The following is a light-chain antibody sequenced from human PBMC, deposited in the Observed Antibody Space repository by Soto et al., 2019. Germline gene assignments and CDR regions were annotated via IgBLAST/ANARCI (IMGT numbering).Light chain of an antibody. Sequence: NFILTQPLSVSESPGKTVTISCTRSGGSIASSYVHWYQQRPGSAPTTVIYEDNHRPSGVPDRFSGSIDRSSNSASLTISGLTTEDEADYYCQSYDASNFAVFGGGTQLTVL. V-gene: IGLV6-57*03. CDR3: QSYDASNFAV. CDR1: GGSIASSY. CDR2: EDN. J-gene: IGLJ7*01.